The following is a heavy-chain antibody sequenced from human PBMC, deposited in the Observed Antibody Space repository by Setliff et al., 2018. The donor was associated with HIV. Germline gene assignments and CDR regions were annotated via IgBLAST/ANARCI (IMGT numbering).Heavy chain of an antibody. CDR1: GFTVSSNY. CDR3: VRDLTTIVTRKVFDI. D-gene: IGHD4-4*01. V-gene: IGHV3-66*02. J-gene: IGHJ3*02. Sequence: GGSLRLSCAASGFTVSSNYMSWVRQAPGKGLEWVSVIYGGGTTHYADSVKGRFTISRENSKNTLYLQMNSLRADDTAIYYCVRDLTTIVTRKVFDIWGQGTMVTVSS. CDR2: IYGGGTT.